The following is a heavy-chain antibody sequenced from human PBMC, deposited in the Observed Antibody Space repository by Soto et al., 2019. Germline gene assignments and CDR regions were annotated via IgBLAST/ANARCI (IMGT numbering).Heavy chain of an antibody. CDR2: IYYSGST. V-gene: IGHV4-59*01. CDR1: GGSISSYY. CDR3: ARGGFYGDYELDY. Sequence: PSETLSLTCTVSGGSISSYYWSWIRQPPGKGLEWIGYIYYSGSTNYNPSLKSRVSISVDTSKNQFSLKLSSVTAADTAVYYCARGGFYGDYELDYWGQGTLVTVSS. J-gene: IGHJ4*02. D-gene: IGHD4-17*01.